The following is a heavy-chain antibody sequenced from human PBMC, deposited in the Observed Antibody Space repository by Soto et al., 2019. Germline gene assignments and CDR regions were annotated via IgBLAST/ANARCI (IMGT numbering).Heavy chain of an antibody. CDR3: ARVLGYCSSTSCSPYYFDY. J-gene: IGHJ4*02. Sequence: QVQLVQSGAEVKKPGASVKVSCKASGYTFTSYGISWVRQAPGQGLEWMGWISAYNGNTNYAQKLQGRVTMTTDTSTSTAYMELRSLRSDDTAVYYCARVLGYCSSTSCSPYYFDYWGQGTLVTVSS. CDR1: GYTFTSYG. V-gene: IGHV1-18*01. D-gene: IGHD2-2*01. CDR2: ISAYNGNT.